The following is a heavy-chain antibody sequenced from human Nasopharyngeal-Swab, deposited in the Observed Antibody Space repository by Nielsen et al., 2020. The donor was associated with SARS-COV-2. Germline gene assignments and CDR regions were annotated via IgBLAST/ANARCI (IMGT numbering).Heavy chain of an antibody. D-gene: IGHD5-12*01. Sequence: ASVKVSCKVSGYSLSEISIHWVRQAPGKGLEWMGGVDPEDDETAFSQKFQGRITMTEDRSNDTAYMELKSLTSEDTAIYFCAISRWLRAFDYWGQGALVTVSS. CDR1: GYSLSEIS. CDR3: AISRWLRAFDY. CDR2: VDPEDDET. V-gene: IGHV1-24*01. J-gene: IGHJ4*02.